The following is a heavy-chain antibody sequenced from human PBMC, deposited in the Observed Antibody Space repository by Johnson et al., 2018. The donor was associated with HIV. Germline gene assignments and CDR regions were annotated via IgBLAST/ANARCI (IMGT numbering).Heavy chain of an antibody. CDR1: EFTFSNSW. CDR2: ITGSGGST. J-gene: IGHJ3*02. V-gene: IGHV3-23*04. CDR3: AKDLRTVKAFDI. D-gene: IGHD4-17*01. Sequence: MLLVESGGGLVQPGGSLRLSCSASEFTFSNSWMTWVRQAPGKGLEWVSIITGSGGSTYYADSVKGRFTISRDNSENTLYLQMNSLRAEDTAVYYCAKDLRTVKAFDIWGQGTMVTVSS.